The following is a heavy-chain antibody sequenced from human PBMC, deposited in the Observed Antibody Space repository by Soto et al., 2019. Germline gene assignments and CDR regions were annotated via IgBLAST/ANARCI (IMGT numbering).Heavy chain of an antibody. V-gene: IGHV4-34*01. Sequence: SETLSLTCAVYGGSFSGCSWSWIRQPPGKGLEWIGEINYSGFTNYRPSLKSRVTLSLDTSKNQLSLNLTSVTAADTAVYYCARVQITIDHYFLAMDVWGQGTPVTVSS. CDR3: ARVQITIDHYFLAMDV. J-gene: IGHJ6*02. CDR1: GGSFSGCS. D-gene: IGHD1-1*01. CDR2: INYSGFT.